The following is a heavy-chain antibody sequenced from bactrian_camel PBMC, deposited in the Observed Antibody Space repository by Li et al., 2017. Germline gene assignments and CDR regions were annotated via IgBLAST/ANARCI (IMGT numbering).Heavy chain of an antibody. CDR1: GYDKPNYC. CDR3: ATFPASGSFML. D-gene: IGHD2*01. CDR2: IDSDGST. J-gene: IGHJ4*01. Sequence: HVQLVESGGGSVQAGGSLRLSCEGTGYDKPNYCMGWYRQAPGKEREGVAAIDSDGSTSYADSVKGRFTMSRDNALNTVSLQMNSLKSDDTALYYCATFPASGSFMLWGQGTQVTVS. V-gene: IGHV3S53*01.